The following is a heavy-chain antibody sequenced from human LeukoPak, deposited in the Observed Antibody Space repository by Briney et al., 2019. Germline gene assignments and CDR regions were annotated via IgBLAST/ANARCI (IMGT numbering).Heavy chain of an antibody. J-gene: IGHJ4*02. D-gene: IGHD4-17*01. V-gene: IGHV4-59*08. CDR3: ARTSGNETVDGDHDRRFDY. CDR1: GGSISSYY. Sequence: PSETLSLTCTVSGGSISSYYWSWIRQPPGKGLEWIGYIYYSGSTNYNPSLKSRVTISRDTSKNQFSLKLTSVTAADTAVYYCARTSGNETVDGDHDRRFDYWGQGTLVTVSS. CDR2: IYYSGST.